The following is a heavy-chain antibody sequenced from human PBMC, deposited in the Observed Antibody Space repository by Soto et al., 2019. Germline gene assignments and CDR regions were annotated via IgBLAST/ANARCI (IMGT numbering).Heavy chain of an antibody. D-gene: IGHD2-15*01. CDR1: GCLLGDHY. J-gene: IGHJ5*02. CDR2: ISSTTI. CDR3: ARDPTMRGYFHFDP. V-gene: IGHV3-11*01. Sequence: GALRLACSASGCLLGDHYMSWIRQAPGKGPEWISYISSTTIYYADSVRGRFTVSRYNAKNSLHLQMSSLRAEDTAVYYCARDPTMRGYFHFDPWGQGTLVT.